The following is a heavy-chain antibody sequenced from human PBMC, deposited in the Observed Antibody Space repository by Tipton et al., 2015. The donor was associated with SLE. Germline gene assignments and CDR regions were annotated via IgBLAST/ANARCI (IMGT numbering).Heavy chain of an antibody. J-gene: IGHJ4*02. V-gene: IGHV4-59*01. CDR1: CGSISSYS. CDR3: ARQRDRSSGLFDY. CDR2: IHNSGST. D-gene: IGHD3-10*01. Sequence: TLSLTCNVFCGSISSYSWSWIRQPPGKGLEWIGYIHNSGSTNYNPSLKSRTTISVDAPKKQFSLKLNSVTAADTAVYYCARQRDRSSGLFDYWGQGSLVTVSS.